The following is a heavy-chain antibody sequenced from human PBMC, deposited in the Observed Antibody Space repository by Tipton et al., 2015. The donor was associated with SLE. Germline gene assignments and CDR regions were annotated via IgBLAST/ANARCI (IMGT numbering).Heavy chain of an antibody. CDR3: ARDGNLYYDFWSGYRYFDY. D-gene: IGHD3-3*01. V-gene: IGHV4-59*01. J-gene: IGHJ4*02. Sequence: TLSLTCTVSGDSINDYYWTWIRQSPGKGLEWFAYMYYGWSSDYNPSLKSRVTISVETSKNQFSLKLSSVTATDTAVYYCARDGNLYYDFWSGYRYFDYWGQGTLVTVSS. CDR1: GDSINDYY. CDR2: MYYGWSS.